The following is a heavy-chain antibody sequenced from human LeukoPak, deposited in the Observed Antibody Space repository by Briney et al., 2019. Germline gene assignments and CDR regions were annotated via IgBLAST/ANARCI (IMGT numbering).Heavy chain of an antibody. CDR1: GYSFTSYW. V-gene: IGHV5-51*01. CDR3: ARHRRIAAAGTTSDLDY. D-gene: IGHD6-13*01. J-gene: IGHJ4*02. CDR2: NYPGDSDT. Sequence: GESLKISCEGSGYSFTSYWIGWVRPMPGKGLEWMGINYPGDSDTRYCPSFQGQVTISAVKSISTAYLQWSSLKASDTAMYYCARHRRIAAAGTTSDLDYWGQGTLVTVSS.